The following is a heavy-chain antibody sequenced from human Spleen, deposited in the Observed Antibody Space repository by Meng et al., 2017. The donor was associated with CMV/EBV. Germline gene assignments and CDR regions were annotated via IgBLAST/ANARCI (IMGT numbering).Heavy chain of an antibody. Sequence: GESLKISCAASGFTFDSYAINWVRQAPGKGLEWVSLLYSGGTGTYYGDSVRGRFTISRDNSKNTVYLQMNSLRPEDTAVYYCARVDNGYDLPFDYWGQGTLVTVSS. CDR2: LYSGGTGT. CDR1: GFTFDSYA. V-gene: IGHV3-23*03. CDR3: ARVDNGYDLPFDY. D-gene: IGHD5-12*01. J-gene: IGHJ4*02.